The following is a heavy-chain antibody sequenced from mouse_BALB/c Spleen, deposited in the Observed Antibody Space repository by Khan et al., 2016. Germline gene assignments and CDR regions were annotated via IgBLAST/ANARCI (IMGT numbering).Heavy chain of an antibody. D-gene: IGHD2-1*01. CDR2: INPYNGDT. J-gene: IGHJ4*01. CDR3: GRGIYYGNAMDY. CDR1: GYSFTGYF. V-gene: IGHV1-37*01. Sequence: VQLKQSGPELVKPGASVKISCKASGYSFTGYFMNWVKQSPGKSLEWIGRINPYNGDTFYNHKFKGQATLTVDKSSSTAHMELLSLTTEDSAVYDCGRGIYYGNAMDYWGQGTSVTVSS.